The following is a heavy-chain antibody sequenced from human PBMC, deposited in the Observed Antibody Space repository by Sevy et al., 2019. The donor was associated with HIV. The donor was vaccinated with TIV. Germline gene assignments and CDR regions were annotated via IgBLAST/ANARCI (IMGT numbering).Heavy chain of an antibody. CDR1: GDSVSRNSGS. CDR2: AYYTSKGYY. Sequence: SQTLSLTCAISGDSVSRNSGSWNWTRQSPSRGLEWLGRAYYTSKGYYDYSASLKCRLSINPDTSKNQFALQLNSVTPEDTAVYYCVRDVRSGSFSRGFDYWGQGTLVTVSS. CDR3: VRDVRSGSFSRGFDY. D-gene: IGHD1-26*01. J-gene: IGHJ4*02. V-gene: IGHV6-1*01.